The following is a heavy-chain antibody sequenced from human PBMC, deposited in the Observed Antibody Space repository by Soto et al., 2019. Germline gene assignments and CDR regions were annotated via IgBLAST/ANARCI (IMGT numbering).Heavy chain of an antibody. J-gene: IGHJ6*02. CDR1: GGSISSGGYS. CDR2: IYHSGST. D-gene: IGHD2-8*01. Sequence: SETLSLTCAVSGGSISSGGYSWSWIRQPPGKGLEWIGYIYHSGSTYYNPSLKSRVTISVDRSKNQFSLKLSSATAADTAVYYCASALYLGNYYYGMDVWGQGTTVTVSS. V-gene: IGHV4-30-2*01. CDR3: ASALYLGNYYYGMDV.